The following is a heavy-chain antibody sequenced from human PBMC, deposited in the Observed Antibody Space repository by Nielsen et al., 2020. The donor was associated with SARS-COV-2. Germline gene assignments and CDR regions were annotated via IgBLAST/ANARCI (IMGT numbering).Heavy chain of an antibody. V-gene: IGHV3-66*01. CDR2: IYSDGSA. J-gene: IGHJ3*02. CDR1: GFTVSSNY. CDR3: ARALARGAFDI. Sequence: GESLKISCAASGFTVSSNYMSWVRKAAGKGLEWVSVIYSDGSASYADSVKGRFTISRDNFKNMLFLQMNSLRAEDTAVYYCARALARGAFDIWGQGTMVTVSS.